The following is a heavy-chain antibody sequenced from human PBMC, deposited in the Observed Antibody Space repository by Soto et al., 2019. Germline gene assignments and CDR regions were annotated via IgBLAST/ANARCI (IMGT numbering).Heavy chain of an antibody. CDR3: ARNQRSSWYLRQFDY. Sequence: KSSETLSLTCTVSGGSISSSSYYWGWIRQPPGKGLEWIGSIYYSGSTYYNPSLKSRVTISVDTSKNQFSLKLSSVTAADTAVYYCARNQRSSWYLRQFDYWGQGTLVTVSS. J-gene: IGHJ4*02. CDR2: IYYSGST. V-gene: IGHV4-39*01. CDR1: GGSISSSSYY. D-gene: IGHD6-13*01.